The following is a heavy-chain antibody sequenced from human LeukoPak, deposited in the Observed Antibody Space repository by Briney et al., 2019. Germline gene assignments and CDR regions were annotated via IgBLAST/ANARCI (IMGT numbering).Heavy chain of an antibody. D-gene: IGHD1-1*01. J-gene: IGHJ5*02. CDR2: ISAYNGNT. CDR3: ARRQLEPHWFDP. Sequence: ASVKVSCKASGYTFTSYGISWVRQAPGQGLEWMGWISAYNGNTNYAQKLQGRVTMTTDTSTSTAYVELRSLRSDDTAVYYCARRQLEPHWFDPWGQGTLVTVSS. CDR1: GYTFTSYG. V-gene: IGHV1-18*01.